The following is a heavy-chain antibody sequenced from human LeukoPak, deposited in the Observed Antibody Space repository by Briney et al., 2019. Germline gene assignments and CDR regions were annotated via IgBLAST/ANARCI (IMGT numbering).Heavy chain of an antibody. CDR3: ARVFLPPMSGSYQYYFDY. CDR1: GSTFSSYA. Sequence: ASVKVSCKASGSTFSSYAISWVRQAPGQGLEWMRGIVPIFGTANYAQKFQGRVTITADKSTSTVYMELSSLRSEDTAVYYCARVFLPPMSGSYQYYFDYWGQGTLVTVSS. V-gene: IGHV1-69*06. J-gene: IGHJ4*02. D-gene: IGHD1-26*01. CDR2: IVPIFGTA.